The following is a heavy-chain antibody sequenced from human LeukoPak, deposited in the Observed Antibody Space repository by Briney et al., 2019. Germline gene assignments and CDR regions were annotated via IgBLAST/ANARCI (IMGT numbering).Heavy chain of an antibody. J-gene: IGHJ4*02. D-gene: IGHD4-23*01. CDR3: AKSDLNYGGNPDY. Sequence: GGSLRLSCAASGFTFSSYSMNWVRQAPGKGLEWVSTISGSGGSTYYADSVKGRFTISRDNSKNTLYLQMNSLRAEDTAVYYCAKSDLNYGGNPDYWGQGTLVTVSS. V-gene: IGHV3-23*01. CDR2: ISGSGGST. CDR1: GFTFSSYS.